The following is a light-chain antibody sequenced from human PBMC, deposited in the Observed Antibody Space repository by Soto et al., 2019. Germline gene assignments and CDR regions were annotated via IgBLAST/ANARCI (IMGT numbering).Light chain of an antibody. CDR3: SSYTSTSTRV. CDR2: EVS. V-gene: IGLV2-14*01. CDR1: SSDVGGYNY. J-gene: IGLJ1*01. Sequence: QSVLTQPAFVGGSPGQSITISCTGTSSDVGGYNYVSWYQHPPGKAPKLMISEVSNRPSGVSNRFSGSKSGNTASLTISGLQAEDEADYYCSSYTSTSTRVFGTGTKVTV.